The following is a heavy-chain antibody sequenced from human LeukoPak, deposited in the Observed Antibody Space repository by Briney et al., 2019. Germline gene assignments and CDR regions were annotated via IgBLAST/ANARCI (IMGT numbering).Heavy chain of an antibody. CDR2: IYSGGST. CDR3: ARDRGIATYYFDY. Sequence: GGSLRLSCAASGFTVSSNYMSWVRQAPGKGLEWVSYIYSGGSTYYADSVKGRFTISRDNSKNTLYLQMNSLRAEDTAVYYCARDRGIATYYFDYWGQGTLVTVSS. V-gene: IGHV3-66*01. D-gene: IGHD6-13*01. J-gene: IGHJ4*02. CDR1: GFTVSSNY.